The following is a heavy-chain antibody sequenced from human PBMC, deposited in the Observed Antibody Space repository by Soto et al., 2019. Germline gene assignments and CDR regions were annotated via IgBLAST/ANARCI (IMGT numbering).Heavy chain of an antibody. D-gene: IGHD3-10*01. CDR1: GFTFSSYS. J-gene: IGHJ6*03. V-gene: IGHV3-48*02. CDR2: ISSSSTI. CDR3: ARGSGSYYYYYMDV. Sequence: GGSLRLSCAASGFTFSSYSMNWVRQAPGKGLEWVSYISSSSTIYYADSVKGRFTISRDNAKNSLYLQMNSLRDEDTAVYYCARGSGSYYYYYMDVWGKGTTVTVSS.